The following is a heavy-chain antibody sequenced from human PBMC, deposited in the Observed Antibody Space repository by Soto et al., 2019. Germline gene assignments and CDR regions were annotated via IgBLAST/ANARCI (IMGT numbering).Heavy chain of an antibody. CDR2: ISGSGGST. J-gene: IGHJ4*02. V-gene: IGHV3-23*01. D-gene: IGHD2-15*01. CDR3: AKDRPRRIVVVVAATFFDY. CDR1: GFTFSSYA. Sequence: GGSLRLSCAASGFTFSSYAMSWVRQAPGKGLEWVSAISGSGGSTYYSDSVKGRFTISRDNSKNTLYLQMNSLRAEDTAVYYCAKDRPRRIVVVVAATFFDYWGQGTLVTVSS.